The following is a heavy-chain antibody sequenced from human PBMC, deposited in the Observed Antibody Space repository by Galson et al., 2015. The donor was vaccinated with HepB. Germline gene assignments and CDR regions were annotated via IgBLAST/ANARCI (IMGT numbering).Heavy chain of an antibody. J-gene: IGHJ5*01. CDR2: ISSGSNYI. Sequence: SLRLSCAASGFTFSTYNMNWVRQAPGKGLEWVSSISSGSNYIYYADSVQGRFTISRDNAKNSLYLQMNSLRVEDTAIYYCARPTRLPDSWGRGTLVTVSS. D-gene: IGHD5-12*01. CDR1: GFTFSTYN. V-gene: IGHV3-21*03. CDR3: ARPTRLPDS.